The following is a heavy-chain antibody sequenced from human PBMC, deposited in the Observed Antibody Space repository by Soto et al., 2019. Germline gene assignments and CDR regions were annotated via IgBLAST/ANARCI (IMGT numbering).Heavy chain of an antibody. CDR3: TTDSYFTLKLVRFDY. J-gene: IGHJ4*01. CDR1: GFTSSNAW. CDR2: IKSKTDGGTT. V-gene: IGHV3-15*07. Sequence: GGSLRLSCAASGFTSSNAWMNWVRKAQGKGLEWVGRIKSKTDGGTTDYAAPVKGRFTISRDDSKSMLYLQMNSLKTEDTAVYYFTTDSYFTLKLVRFDYWVLGTLVPVSS. D-gene: IGHD1-7*01.